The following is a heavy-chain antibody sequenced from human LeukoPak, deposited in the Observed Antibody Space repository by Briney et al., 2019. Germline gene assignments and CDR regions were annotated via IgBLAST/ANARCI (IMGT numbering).Heavy chain of an antibody. CDR3: ARAAMVRGVIVMGGWFDP. J-gene: IGHJ5*02. CDR2: ISAYNGNT. Sequence: ASVKVSCKASGYTFTSYGIGWVRQAPGQGLEWMGWISAYNGNTNYAQKLQGRVTMTTDTSTSTAYMELRSLRSDDTAVYYCARAAMVRGVIVMGGWFDPWGQGTLVTVSS. CDR1: GYTFTSYG. V-gene: IGHV1-18*01. D-gene: IGHD3-10*01.